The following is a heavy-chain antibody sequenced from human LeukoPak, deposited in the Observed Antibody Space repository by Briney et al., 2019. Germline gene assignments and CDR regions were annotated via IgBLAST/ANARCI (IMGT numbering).Heavy chain of an antibody. D-gene: IGHD3-22*01. J-gene: IGHJ3*02. V-gene: IGHV3-74*01. CDR3: ARGYDSSGYYYADAFDI. CDR2: INSDVSST. Sequence: GGSPRLSCAASGFTFSRYWMHWVRQAPGKGLVWVSRINSDVSSTSYADSVKGRFTISRDNAKNTLYLQMNSLRAEDTAVYYCARGYDSSGYYYADAFDIWGQGTTVTVSS. CDR1: GFTFSRYW.